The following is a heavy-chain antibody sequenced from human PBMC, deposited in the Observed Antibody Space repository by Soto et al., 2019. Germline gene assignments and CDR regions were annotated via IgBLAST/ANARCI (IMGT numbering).Heavy chain of an antibody. V-gene: IGHV4-39*01. CDR2: IYYSGKT. CDR1: RASITSTTYF. CDR3: AKTLPRTGRFDY. Sequence: SETLSLTCTLSRASITSTTYFWAWIRKPPGKGLEWAGSIYYSGKTHYNPSLKSRVTISVDRPKNQFSLQMSSVTAADTAVYYCAKTLPRTGRFDYWGQGSLVTVSS. J-gene: IGHJ4*02.